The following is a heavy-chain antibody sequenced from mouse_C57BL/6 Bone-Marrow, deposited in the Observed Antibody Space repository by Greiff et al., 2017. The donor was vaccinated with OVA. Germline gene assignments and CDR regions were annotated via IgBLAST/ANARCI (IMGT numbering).Heavy chain of an antibody. CDR3: TRALSGPNWYFDV. CDR2: ISSGGDYI. J-gene: IGHJ1*03. CDR1: GFTFSSYA. Sequence: EVQLVESGEGLVKPGGSLKLSCAASGFTFSSYAMSWVRQTPEKRLEWVAYISSGGDYIYYADTVKGRFTISRDNARNTLYLQMSSLKSEDTAMYYCTRALSGPNWYFDVWGTGTTVTVSS. D-gene: IGHD1-3*01. V-gene: IGHV5-9-1*02.